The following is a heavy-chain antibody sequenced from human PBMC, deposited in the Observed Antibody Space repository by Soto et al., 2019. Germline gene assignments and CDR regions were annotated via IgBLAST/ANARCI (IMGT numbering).Heavy chain of an antibody. CDR1: GFTFTPYG. D-gene: IGHD2-15*01. V-gene: IGHV3-30*03. Sequence: QVQLVESGGGVVQPGRSLRLSCAASGFTFTPYGMHWVRQAPGKGLEWVAVISYDGSNKYYADSVKGRFTISRDNSKNTLYLQMNSRRADETALYYCARGAQVVAASPTDYWGQGTLVTVSS. CDR3: ARGAQVVAASPTDY. J-gene: IGHJ4*02. CDR2: ISYDGSNK.